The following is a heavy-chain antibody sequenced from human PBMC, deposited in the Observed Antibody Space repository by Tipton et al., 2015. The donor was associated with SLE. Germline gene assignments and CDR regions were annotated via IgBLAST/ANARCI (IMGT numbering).Heavy chain of an antibody. CDR3: ARDPTGVVERDYFDY. D-gene: IGHD2-15*01. J-gene: IGHJ4*02. Sequence: SLRLSCAASGFTFSSYGMHWVRQAPGKGLEWVAFIRYDGSNKYYADSVKGRFTISRDNSKNTLYLQMNSLRAEDTAVYYCARDPTGVVERDYFDYWGQGTLVTVSS. CDR1: GFTFSSYG. V-gene: IGHV3-30*02. CDR2: IRYDGSNK.